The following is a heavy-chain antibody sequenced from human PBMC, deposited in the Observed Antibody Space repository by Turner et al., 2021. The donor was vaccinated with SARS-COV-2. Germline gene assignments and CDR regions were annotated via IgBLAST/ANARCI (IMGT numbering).Heavy chain of an antibody. CDR3: AIEFQDVVVVVAARPVGSWFDP. D-gene: IGHD2-15*01. Sequence: QVQLVQSGAEVKKPGSSVKVSCKASGGTFSSYAISWVRQAPVQGLEWMGGIIPSLGIAKYAQKVQGRVTITADKSTSTAYMELSSLRSEDTAVYYCAIEFQDVVVVVAARPVGSWFDPWGQGTLVTVSS. CDR2: IIPSLGIA. CDR1: GGTFSSYA. J-gene: IGHJ5*02. V-gene: IGHV1-69*10.